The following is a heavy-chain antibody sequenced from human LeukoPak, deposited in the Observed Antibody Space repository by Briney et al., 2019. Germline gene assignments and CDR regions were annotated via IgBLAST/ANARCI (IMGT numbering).Heavy chain of an antibody. CDR3: ARETSQKGAHYMDV. CDR2: MYHSGST. D-gene: IGHD3-16*01. CDR1: GYSISSGYY. Sequence: SETLSLTCTVSGYSISSGYYWGWIRQPPGKGLEWIGSMYHSGSTNYNPSLKSRLTISVDTSKNQFSLKLSSVTAADTAVYYCARETSQKGAHYMDVWGKGTTVTISS. V-gene: IGHV4-38-2*02. J-gene: IGHJ6*03.